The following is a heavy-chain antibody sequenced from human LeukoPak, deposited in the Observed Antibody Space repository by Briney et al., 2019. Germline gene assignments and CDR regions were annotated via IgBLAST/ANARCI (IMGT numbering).Heavy chain of an antibody. Sequence: SETLSLTCTVSGGSINSSSYYWGWIRQPPGKGLEWIGSIYYSGSTYYNPSLKSRVTISVDTSKNQISLKLSSVTAADTAVYYCARPGYYGSGSYYIDYWGQGTLVTVSS. V-gene: IGHV4-39*01. CDR3: ARPGYYGSGSYYIDY. J-gene: IGHJ4*02. D-gene: IGHD3-10*01. CDR1: GGSINSSSYY. CDR2: IYYSGST.